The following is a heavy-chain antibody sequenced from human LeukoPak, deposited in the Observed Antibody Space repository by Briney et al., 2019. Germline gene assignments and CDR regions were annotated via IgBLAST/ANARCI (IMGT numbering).Heavy chain of an antibody. CDR1: GGSMNYYY. Sequence: SETLSLTCTVSGGSMNYYYWSWIRQPPGKGLEWIGYIYYTGSTDYNPSLKSRVTVSVDTSKNQFSLKLSSVTTADTALYYCARDGRISPYYGMDVWGQGTTVTVSS. CDR3: ARDGRISPYYGMDV. V-gene: IGHV4-59*01. CDR2: IYYTGST. D-gene: IGHD1-26*01. J-gene: IGHJ6*02.